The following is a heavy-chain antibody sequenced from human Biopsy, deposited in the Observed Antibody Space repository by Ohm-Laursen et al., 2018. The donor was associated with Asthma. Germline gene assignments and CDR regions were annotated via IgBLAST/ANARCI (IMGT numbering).Heavy chain of an antibody. CDR3: ARQSGQDYGDSSGFDI. Sequence: RSLRLSCSASGFVFSHCGMHWVRQGPGKGLEWVALVSPDGHNKYYEDSVKGRFTISRDNSRNRLYLQINRLTVEDSAVYFCARQSGQDYGDSSGFDIWGQGTKVAVSS. V-gene: IGHV3-30*03. D-gene: IGHD3-22*01. J-gene: IGHJ3*02. CDR1: GFVFSHCG. CDR2: VSPDGHNK.